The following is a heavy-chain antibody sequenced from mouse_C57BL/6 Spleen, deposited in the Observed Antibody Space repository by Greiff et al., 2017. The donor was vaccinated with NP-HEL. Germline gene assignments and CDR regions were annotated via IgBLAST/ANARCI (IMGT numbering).Heavy chain of an antibody. Sequence: VQLQQSGAELVKPGASVKMSCKASGYTFTTYPIEWMKQNPGKSLEWIGNFHPYNDDTKYNEKFKGKATLTVEKSSSTVYLELSRLTADVSAVYYCARGRDEYDLYWYFDVWGTGTTVTVSS. J-gene: IGHJ1*03. V-gene: IGHV1-47*01. D-gene: IGHD2-4*01. CDR1: GYTFTTYP. CDR3: ARGRDEYDLYWYFDV. CDR2: FHPYNDDT.